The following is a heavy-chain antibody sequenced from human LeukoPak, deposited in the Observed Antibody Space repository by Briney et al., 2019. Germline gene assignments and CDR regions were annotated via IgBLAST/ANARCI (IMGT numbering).Heavy chain of an antibody. CDR2: FDPEDGET. J-gene: IGHJ4*02. CDR3: ATVAGTAYYFDY. CDR1: GYTLTELS. Sequence: GASVKVSCKVSGYTLTELSMHWVRHAPGKGLEWMGGFDPEDGETIYAQKFQGRVTMTEDTSTDTAYMELSSLRSEDTAVYYCATVAGTAYYFDYWGQGTLVTVSS. V-gene: IGHV1-24*01. D-gene: IGHD6-19*01.